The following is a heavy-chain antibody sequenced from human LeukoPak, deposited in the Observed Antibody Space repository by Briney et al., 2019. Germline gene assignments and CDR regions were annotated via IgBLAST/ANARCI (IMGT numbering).Heavy chain of an antibody. Sequence: PGGSLRLSCAASGFAFGSYSMNWVRQAPGKGLEWVSYISSGSRTIYSADSVKGRFTISRDNAKNSLYMQMNSLGVEDTAVYYCARESITGHRDFDYWGEGTLVTVSS. CDR3: ARESITGHRDFDY. J-gene: IGHJ4*02. CDR2: ISSGSRTI. D-gene: IGHD1-20*01. V-gene: IGHV3-48*01. CDR1: GFAFGSYS.